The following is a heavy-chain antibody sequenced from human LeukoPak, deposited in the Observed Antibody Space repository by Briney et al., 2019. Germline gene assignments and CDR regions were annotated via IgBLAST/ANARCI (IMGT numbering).Heavy chain of an antibody. D-gene: IGHD6-19*01. CDR3: ARGFISSGWYYYYYMDV. CDR1: GGSFSGYY. Sequence: PSETLSLTCAVYGGSFSGYYWSWIRQPPGKGLEWIGEINHSGSTNYNPSLKSRVTISVGTSKNQFSLKLSSVTAADTAVYYCARGFISSGWYYYYYMDVWGKGTTVTVSS. J-gene: IGHJ6*03. V-gene: IGHV4-34*01. CDR2: INHSGST.